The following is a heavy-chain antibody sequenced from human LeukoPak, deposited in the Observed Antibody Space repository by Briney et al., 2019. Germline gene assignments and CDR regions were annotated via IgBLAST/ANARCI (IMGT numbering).Heavy chain of an antibody. CDR2: IYTSGST. V-gene: IGHV4-61*02. CDR3: ARELRGIAFLDY. J-gene: IGHJ4*02. Sequence: SETLSLTCTVSGGSISSGSYYWSWIRQPAGKGLEWIGRIYTSGSTNYNPSLKSRVTISVDTSKNQFSLKLSSVTAADAAVYYCARELRGIAFLDYWGQGTLVTVSS. D-gene: IGHD2-21*01. CDR1: GGSISSGSYY.